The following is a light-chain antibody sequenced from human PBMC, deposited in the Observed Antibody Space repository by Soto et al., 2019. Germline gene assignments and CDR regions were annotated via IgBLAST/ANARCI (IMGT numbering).Light chain of an antibody. V-gene: IGKV3-20*01. CDR2: GAS. Sequence: EIVLTQSPGTLSLSPGERATLSCRASQSVSSSYLAWYQQKPGQAPRLLIYGASSRATGIPDRFSGSGSATDFTLTISRLEPEDFAVYYCQQYCSSPPWTFGQGTKVEIK. CDR3: QQYCSSPPWT. J-gene: IGKJ1*01. CDR1: QSVSSSY.